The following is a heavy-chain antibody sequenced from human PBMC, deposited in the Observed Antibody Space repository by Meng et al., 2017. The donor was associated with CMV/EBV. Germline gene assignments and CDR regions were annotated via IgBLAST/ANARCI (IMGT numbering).Heavy chain of an antibody. J-gene: IGHJ5*02. Sequence: QGQLVQSGAEVKKPGASVKVSCKASGYTFTGYYMHWVRQAPGKGLEWMGWINPNSGGTNYAQKFQGRVTMTRDTSISTAYMELSRLRSDDTAVYYCARGPLGEYSNYDAPWSQGTLVTVSS. V-gene: IGHV1-2*02. D-gene: IGHD4-11*01. CDR1: GYTFTGYY. CDR2: INPNSGGT. CDR3: ARGPLGEYSNYDAP.